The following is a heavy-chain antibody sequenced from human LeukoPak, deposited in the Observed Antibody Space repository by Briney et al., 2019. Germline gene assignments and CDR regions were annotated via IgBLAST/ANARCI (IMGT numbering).Heavy chain of an antibody. CDR1: GFTFSSYS. CDR3: ARDLGEFEIAAAGTGIDY. D-gene: IGHD6-13*01. J-gene: IGHJ4*02. V-gene: IGHV3-21*01. CDR2: ISSSSSYI. Sequence: GGSLRLSCVAPGFTFSSYSMNWVRQAPGKGLEWVSSISSSSSYIYYADSVKGRFTISRDNAKNSLYLQMNSLRAEDTAVYYCARDLGEFEIAAAGTGIDYWGQGTLVTVSS.